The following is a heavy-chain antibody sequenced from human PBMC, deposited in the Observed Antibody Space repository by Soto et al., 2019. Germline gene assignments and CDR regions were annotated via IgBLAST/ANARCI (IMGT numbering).Heavy chain of an antibody. D-gene: IGHD5-18*01. CDR2: ISPSASDT. CDR3: AKGGYTFAYE. CDR1: GFSFSTSS. V-gene: IGHV3-23*01. J-gene: IGHJ4*02. Sequence: PVGSLRLSCAASGFSFSTSSMAWVRQPPGKGLEWVSAISPSASDTLYADSVKGRFTISRDNSQNTLFLQMTSLRADDTAVYYCAKGGYTFAYEWGQGALVTVSS.